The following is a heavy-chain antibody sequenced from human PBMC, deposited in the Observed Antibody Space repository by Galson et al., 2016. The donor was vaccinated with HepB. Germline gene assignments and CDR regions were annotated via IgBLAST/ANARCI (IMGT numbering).Heavy chain of an antibody. V-gene: IGHV3-33*01. CDR1: GFIFSDYG. CDR3: ARDRDPPHCINGVCHQLRYGYFDY. D-gene: IGHD2-8*01. CDR2: IWHDGTNK. Sequence: SLRLSCAASGFIFSDYGMLWVRQSPGKGLEWVAIIWHDGTNKYYVDSVEGRFTISRDNSKNTLYLQMNSLTADDTAVYFCARDRDPPHCINGVCHQLRYGYFDYWGQGTLVTV. J-gene: IGHJ4*02.